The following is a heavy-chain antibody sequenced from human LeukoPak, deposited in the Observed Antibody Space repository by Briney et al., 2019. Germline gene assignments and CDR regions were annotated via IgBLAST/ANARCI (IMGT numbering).Heavy chain of an antibody. Sequence: PSETLSLTXTVSGYSITSGYYWGWVRQPPGKGLEWIRSIYYTGSTYYNPSLKTRITTSVDTSRNQFSLKLSSVTAADTAVYYCARLGYCNSVSCYGWFDPWGQGTLVSVSS. CDR3: ARLGYCNSVSCYGWFDP. J-gene: IGHJ5*02. D-gene: IGHD2-2*03. CDR1: GYSITSGYY. CDR2: IYYTGST. V-gene: IGHV4-38-2*02.